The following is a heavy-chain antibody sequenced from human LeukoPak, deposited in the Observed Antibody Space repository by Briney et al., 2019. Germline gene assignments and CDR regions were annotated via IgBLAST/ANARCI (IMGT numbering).Heavy chain of an antibody. CDR3: ARADYYDSSGYNDY. CDR2: ISTSGNT. Sequence: PGGSLRLSCAASGFTFSSYAMSWVRQAPGEGLERVSLISTSGNTHYADSVEGRFTISRDNSKNTLYLQMTSLRAEDTAVYYCARADYYDSSGYNDYWGQGTLVTVSS. V-gene: IGHV3-23*01. CDR1: GFTFSSYA. J-gene: IGHJ4*02. D-gene: IGHD3-22*01.